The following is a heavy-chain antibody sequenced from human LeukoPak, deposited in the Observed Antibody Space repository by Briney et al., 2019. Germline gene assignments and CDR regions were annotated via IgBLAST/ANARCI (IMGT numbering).Heavy chain of an antibody. V-gene: IGHV3-30*18. J-gene: IGHJ6*02. CDR1: GFTFSSYG. Sequence: GGSLRLSCAASGFTFSSYGMHWVRQAPGKGLEWVAVISYDGSNKYYADSVKGRFTISRDNSKNTLYLQMNSLRAEDTAVYYCAKAGFLECLSHPLDYYYGMDVWGQGTTVTVSS. CDR3: AKAGFLECLSHPLDYYYGMDV. D-gene: IGHD3-3*01. CDR2: ISYDGSNK.